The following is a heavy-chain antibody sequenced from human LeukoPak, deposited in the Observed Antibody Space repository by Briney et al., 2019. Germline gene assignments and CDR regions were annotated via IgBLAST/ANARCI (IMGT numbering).Heavy chain of an antibody. D-gene: IGHD1-26*01. CDR1: GFTFSSYA. J-gene: IGHJ6*03. CDR3: ATVAWELLSIGYYYYHYMDV. CDR2: IKSKNEGGAS. V-gene: IGHV3-15*01. Sequence: GGSLRLSCAASGFTFSSYAMSWVRQAPGKGLEWIGRIKSKNEGGASDYAAPVKGRFTISRDDSKNTFYLQMNSLKTEDIGVYYCATVAWELLSIGYYYYHYMDVWGKGTAVTVSS.